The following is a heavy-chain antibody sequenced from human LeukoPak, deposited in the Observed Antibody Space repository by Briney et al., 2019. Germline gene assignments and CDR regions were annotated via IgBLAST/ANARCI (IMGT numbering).Heavy chain of an antibody. V-gene: IGHV4-39*07. D-gene: IGHD2-15*01. J-gene: IGHJ5*02. CDR2: IYYSGST. Sequence: PSETLSLTCTVSGDSISSNSYYWGWIRQPPGKGLEWIGSIYYSGSTYYNPSLKSRVTISVDTSKNQFSLKLSSVTAADTAVYYCARGTYCSGGSCYSNWFDPWGQGTLVTVSS. CDR3: ARGTYCSGGSCYSNWFDP. CDR1: GDSISSNSYY.